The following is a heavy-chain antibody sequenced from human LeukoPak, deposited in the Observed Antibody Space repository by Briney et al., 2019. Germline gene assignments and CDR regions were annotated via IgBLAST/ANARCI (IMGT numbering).Heavy chain of an antibody. CDR3: ARDRGPSQRGSYLN. Sequence: VASVKVSCKASGYTFTGYYMHWVRQAPGQGLEWMGWINPNSGGTNYAQKFQGRVTMTRDTSISTAYMELSRLRSDDTAVYYCARDRGPSQRGSYLNWGQGTLVTVSS. CDR2: INPNSGGT. J-gene: IGHJ4*02. V-gene: IGHV1-2*02. CDR1: GYTFTGYY. D-gene: IGHD1-26*01.